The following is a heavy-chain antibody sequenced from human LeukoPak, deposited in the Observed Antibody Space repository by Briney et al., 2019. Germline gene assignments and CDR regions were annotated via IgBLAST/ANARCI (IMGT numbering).Heavy chain of an antibody. J-gene: IGHJ4*02. CDR1: GFTFRTTG. D-gene: IGHD3-10*01. Sequence: GGSLRLSCATSGFTFRTTGVHWVRRAPGKGLEWVALMSSDGIKTYYADSVKGRFTVSRDSPKDILYLQMNSLRDDDTAMYYCAKDHAGSGRAFEYWGQGTRVTVSS. CDR2: MSSDGIKT. CDR3: AKDHAGSGRAFEY. V-gene: IGHV3-30*04.